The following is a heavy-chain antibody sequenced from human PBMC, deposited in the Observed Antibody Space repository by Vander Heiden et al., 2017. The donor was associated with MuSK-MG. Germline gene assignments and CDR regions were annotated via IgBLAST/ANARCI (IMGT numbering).Heavy chain of an antibody. J-gene: IGHJ4*02. CDR1: GFTFSSYE. CDR3: ARDTKWGLDN. D-gene: IGHD7-27*01. Sequence: EAQLVESGGGLVQSGGSLRLSCAASGFTFSSYEMNWVRQAPGKGLQWVSYISSGGSTIYYADSVKGRFTISRDNAKNSLYLQMNSLRAEDTAVYYCARDTKWGLDNWGQGTLVTVSS. CDR2: ISSGGSTI. V-gene: IGHV3-48*03.